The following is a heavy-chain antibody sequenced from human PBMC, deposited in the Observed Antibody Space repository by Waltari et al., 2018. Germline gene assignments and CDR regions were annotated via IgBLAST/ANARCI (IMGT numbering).Heavy chain of an antibody. V-gene: IGHV4-38-2*01. J-gene: IGHJ4*02. CDR3: ARHPGYCSSTSCYIFDY. D-gene: IGHD2-2*02. Sequence: QVQLQESGPGLVKPSETLSLTCAVSGYSISSGYYWGWIRQPPGKGLEWIGSIYHSGRTYYNPSLKSRVTISVDTSKNQFSLKLSSVTAADTAVYYCARHPGYCSSTSCYIFDYWGQGTLVTVSS. CDR1: GYSISSGYY. CDR2: IYHSGRT.